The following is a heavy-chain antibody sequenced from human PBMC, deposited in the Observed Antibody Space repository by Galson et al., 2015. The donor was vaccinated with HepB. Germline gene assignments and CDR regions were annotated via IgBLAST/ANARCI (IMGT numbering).Heavy chain of an antibody. Sequence: SLRLSCAASGLTFSSYAMHWVRQAPGKGLEWVAVISYDGSNKYYADSVKGRFTISRDNSKNTLYLQMNSLRAEDTAVYYCARDVLNYGSSWLGVSGYWGQGTLVTVSS. CDR2: ISYDGSNK. CDR1: GLTFSSYA. J-gene: IGHJ4*02. D-gene: IGHD6-13*01. V-gene: IGHV3-30*04. CDR3: ARDVLNYGSSWLGVSGY.